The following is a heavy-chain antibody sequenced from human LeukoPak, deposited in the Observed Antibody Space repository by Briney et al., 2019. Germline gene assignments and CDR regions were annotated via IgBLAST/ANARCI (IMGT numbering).Heavy chain of an antibody. J-gene: IGHJ2*01. CDR3: ARVMAAAVTNWYFDL. Sequence: GGSLRLSCAASGFTFSSYAMHWVRQAPGKGLEWVAVISYDGSNKYYADSVKDRFTISRDNSKNTLYLQMNSLRAEDTAVYYCARVMAAAVTNWYFDLWGRGTLVTVSS. CDR2: ISYDGSNK. D-gene: IGHD6-13*01. V-gene: IGHV3-30-3*01. CDR1: GFTFSSYA.